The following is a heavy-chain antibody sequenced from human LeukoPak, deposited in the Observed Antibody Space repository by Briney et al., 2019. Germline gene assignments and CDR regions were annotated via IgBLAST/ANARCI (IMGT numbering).Heavy chain of an antibody. J-gene: IGHJ4*02. Sequence: GSLKLSWAGSGITLNNYGISLGRQAPRKGLGVVPSLSYRWSRTNYADSVKGRFTISTDHPKNTLYLQMNSLRAEDTAVYFCAKRGVVIRVILVGFHREAYYFDSWGQGALVTVSS. V-gene: IGHV3-23*01. CDR1: GITLNNYG. CDR2: LSYRWSRT. CDR3: AKRGVVIRVILVGFHREAYYFDS. D-gene: IGHD3-22*01.